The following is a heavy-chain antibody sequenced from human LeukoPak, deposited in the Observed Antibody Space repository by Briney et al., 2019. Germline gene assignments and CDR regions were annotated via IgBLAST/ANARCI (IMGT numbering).Heavy chain of an antibody. J-gene: IGHJ6*04. CDR3: AGSIVVVPAAMRYYGMDV. Sequence: ASVKVSCKASGGTLSSYAISWVRQAPGQGLEWMGGIIPIFGTANYAQKFQGRVTITADKSTSTAYMELSSLRSEDTAVYYCAGSIVVVPAAMRYYGMDVWGKGTTVTVSS. V-gene: IGHV1-69*06. CDR2: IIPIFGTA. D-gene: IGHD2-2*01. CDR1: GGTLSSYA.